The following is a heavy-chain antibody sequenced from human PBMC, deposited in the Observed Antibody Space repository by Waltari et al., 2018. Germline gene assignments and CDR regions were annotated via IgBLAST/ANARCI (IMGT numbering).Heavy chain of an antibody. Sequence: QVQLVQSGAEVKKPGSSVKVSCKASGGTFSSYAISWVRQAPGQGLEWMGGIIPILGIANYAQKFQGRVTITADESTSTAYMELSSLRSEDTAVYYCARSQTEAARSYYYYYYMDVWGKGTTVTVSS. CDR2: IIPILGIA. D-gene: IGHD6-6*01. CDR1: GGTFSSYA. J-gene: IGHJ6*03. CDR3: ARSQTEAARSYYYYYYMDV. V-gene: IGHV1-69*04.